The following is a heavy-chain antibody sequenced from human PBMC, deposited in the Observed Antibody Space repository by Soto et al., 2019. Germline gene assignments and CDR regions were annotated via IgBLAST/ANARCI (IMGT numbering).Heavy chain of an antibody. CDR2: IYYSGST. D-gene: IGHD3-9*01. CDR3: ARVYYDILTGFYNDY. V-gene: IGHV4-59*01. Sequence: SETLSLTCTVSGGSINRYYWSWIRQPPGKGLEWIGYIYYSGSTNYNPSLKSRVTISVDTSKNQFSLKLSPVTAADTAVYYCARVYYDILTGFYNDYWGQGNMVTAPQ. J-gene: IGHJ4*02. CDR1: GGSINRYY.